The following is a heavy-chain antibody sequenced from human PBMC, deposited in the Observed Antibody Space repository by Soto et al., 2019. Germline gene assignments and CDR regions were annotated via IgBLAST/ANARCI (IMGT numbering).Heavy chain of an antibody. V-gene: IGHV4-59*01. CDR3: ARAYGGYADY. CDR2: IYYSGST. D-gene: IGHD5-12*01. J-gene: IGHJ4*02. Sequence: PSETLSLTCTVSGGSISSYYWSWFRQPPGKGLEWIGYIYYSGSTNYNPSPKSRVTISVDMSKNQFSLKLSSVTAADTAVYYCARAYGGYADYWGQGALVTVSS. CDR1: GGSISSYY.